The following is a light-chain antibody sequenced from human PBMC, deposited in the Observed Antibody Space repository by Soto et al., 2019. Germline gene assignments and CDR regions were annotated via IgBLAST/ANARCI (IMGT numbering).Light chain of an antibody. J-gene: IGKJ5*01. V-gene: IGKV1-39*01. CDR3: QQSYSTPIT. CDR2: AAS. CDR1: QSISSY. Sequence: DIRVTQSPSSLYASVGDRVTITCRASQSISSYLNWYQQKPGKAPKLLIYAASSLQSGVPSRFSGSGSGTDFTLTISSLQPEDFATYYCQQSYSTPITFAQGTRLAI.